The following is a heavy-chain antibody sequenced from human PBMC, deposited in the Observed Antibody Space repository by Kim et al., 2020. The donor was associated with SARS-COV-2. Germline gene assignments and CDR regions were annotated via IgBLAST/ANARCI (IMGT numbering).Heavy chain of an antibody. Sequence: ASVKVSCKASGYTFISYDINWVRQATGQGLEWMGWMNPNSGNTGYAQKFQGRVSITRDTSITTAYMKLSSLRSEDTAVYYCARVRAGSGPTNYNNALHVW. CDR2: MNPNSGNT. CDR1: GYTFISYD. J-gene: IGHJ6*01. V-gene: IGHV1-8*01. CDR3: ARVRAGSGPTNYNNALHV. D-gene: IGHD3-10*01.